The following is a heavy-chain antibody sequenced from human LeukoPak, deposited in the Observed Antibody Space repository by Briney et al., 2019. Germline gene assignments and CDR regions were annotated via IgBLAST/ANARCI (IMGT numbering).Heavy chain of an antibody. CDR3: TLVGYYGSGSYRLSYYFDY. Sequence: PGGSLRLSCAASGFTFSNAWMSWVRQAPGKGLEWGGRIKSKTDGGTTDYAAPVKGRFTISRDDSKNTLYLQMNSLKTEDTAVYYCTLVGYYGSGSYRLSYYFDYWGQGTLVTVSS. CDR1: GFTFSNAW. J-gene: IGHJ4*02. CDR2: IKSKTDGGTT. V-gene: IGHV3-15*01. D-gene: IGHD3-10*01.